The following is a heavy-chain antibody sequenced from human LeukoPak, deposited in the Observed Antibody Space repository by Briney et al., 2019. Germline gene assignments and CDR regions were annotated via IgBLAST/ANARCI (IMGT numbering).Heavy chain of an antibody. CDR3: ARGGVQLSKNYGNFDY. D-gene: IGHD3-10*01. J-gene: IGHJ4*02. Sequence: KPSETLSLTCAVYGGSFSGYYWSWIRQPPGKGLEWIGEINHSGSTNYNPSLKSRVTISVDTSKNQFSLKLSSVTAADTAVYYCARGGVQLSKNYGNFDYWGQGTLVTVSS. V-gene: IGHV4-34*01. CDR1: GGSFSGYY. CDR2: INHSGST.